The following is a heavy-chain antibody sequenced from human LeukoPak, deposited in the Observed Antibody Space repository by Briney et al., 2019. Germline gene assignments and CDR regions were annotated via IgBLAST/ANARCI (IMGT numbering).Heavy chain of an antibody. Sequence: ASVKVSCKASGYTFTSYGISWVRQAPGQGLEWMGWISAYNGNTNYAQKLQGRVTTTTDTSTSTAYMELRSLRSDDTAVYYCARDCSSTSCLDYWGQGTLVTVSS. CDR2: ISAYNGNT. D-gene: IGHD2-2*01. J-gene: IGHJ4*02. CDR3: ARDCSSTSCLDY. V-gene: IGHV1-18*01. CDR1: GYTFTSYG.